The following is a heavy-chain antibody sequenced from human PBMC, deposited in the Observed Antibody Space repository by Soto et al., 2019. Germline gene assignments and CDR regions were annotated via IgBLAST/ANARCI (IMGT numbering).Heavy chain of an antibody. CDR2: IYYSGIS. J-gene: IGHJ5*01. Sequence: SETLSLTCSVSCGSITKSTFYWSWIRQHPGKGLEWIGYIYYSGISYYNASLRSRVTISLDTSKNQFSLKLSSVTDADTAVYYCAREVCSSTSCYTGYWFDSWGQGTLVTVSS. V-gene: IGHV4-31*03. CDR1: CGSITKSTFY. D-gene: IGHD2-2*02. CDR3: AREVCSSTSCYTGYWFDS.